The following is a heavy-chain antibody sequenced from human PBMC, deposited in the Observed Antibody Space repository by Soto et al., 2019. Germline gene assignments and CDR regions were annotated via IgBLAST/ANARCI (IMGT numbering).Heavy chain of an antibody. Sequence: QVQLVESGGGVVQPGRSLRLSCAASGFTFSSYGMHWVRQAPGKGLEWVAVISYDGSNKYYADSVKGRFTISIDNPKKTLYLQMNSLRAEDTAVYYCARVTEWELLPYYCGYWGEGTLVAVGS. V-gene: IGHV3-30*03. J-gene: IGHJ4*02. CDR1: GFTFSSYG. CDR3: ARVTEWELLPYYCGY. D-gene: IGHD1-26*01. CDR2: ISYDGSNK.